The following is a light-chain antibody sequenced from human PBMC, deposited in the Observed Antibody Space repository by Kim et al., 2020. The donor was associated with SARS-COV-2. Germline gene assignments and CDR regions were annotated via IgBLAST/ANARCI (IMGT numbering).Light chain of an antibody. CDR2: SAS. CDR1: QSVSSSY. J-gene: IGKJ1*01. Sequence: EIVLTQSPGTLSLSPGETASLSCRASQSVSSSYLGWYQQKPGQAPRLLMYSASSRATGIPDRFSGSGSGTDFTLTISTLEPEDFAVYYCRQFGYSPWTFGQGTKVDIK. V-gene: IGKV3-20*01. CDR3: RQFGYSPWT.